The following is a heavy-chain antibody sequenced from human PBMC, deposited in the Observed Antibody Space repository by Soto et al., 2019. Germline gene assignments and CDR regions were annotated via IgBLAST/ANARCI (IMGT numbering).Heavy chain of an antibody. D-gene: IGHD4-17*01. V-gene: IGHV3-73*02. Sequence: EVQLVESGGGLVQPGGSLKLSCAASGFTFSGSAMHWVRQASGKGLEWVGRIGSKANSYATAYGASVKGRFTISRDDSRNTAYLQMNSLKTEDTAVYYCTRRNGDYEFDNWGQGTLVTFSS. J-gene: IGHJ4*02. CDR2: IGSKANSYAT. CDR3: TRRNGDYEFDN. CDR1: GFTFSGSA.